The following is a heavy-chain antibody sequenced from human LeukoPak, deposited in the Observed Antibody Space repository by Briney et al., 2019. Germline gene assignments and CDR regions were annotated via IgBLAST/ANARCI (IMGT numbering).Heavy chain of an antibody. Sequence: ASVKVSCKASGYTFTSYGISWVRQAPGQGREWMGWISAYNGNTNYAQKFQGRVTITADKSTSTAYMELSSLRSEDTAVYYCASGLSGYPRFAYWGQGTLVTVSS. V-gene: IGHV1-18*01. CDR2: ISAYNGNT. J-gene: IGHJ4*02. CDR1: GYTFTSYG. CDR3: ASGLSGYPRFAY. D-gene: IGHD5-12*01.